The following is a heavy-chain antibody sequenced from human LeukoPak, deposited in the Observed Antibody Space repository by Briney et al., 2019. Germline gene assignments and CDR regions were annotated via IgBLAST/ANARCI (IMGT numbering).Heavy chain of an antibody. CDR3: ARESGCSGGSCYPDY. J-gene: IGHJ4*02. CDR2: INPNSGGT. CDR1: GYTFTGYY. D-gene: IGHD2-15*01. V-gene: IGHV1-2*04. Sequence: PKASVKVSCKASGYTFTGYYMHWVRQAPGQGLEWMGWINPNSGGTNYAQKLQGWVTMTRDTSISTAYMELSRLRSDDTAVYYCARESGCSGGSCYPDYWGQGTLVTVSS.